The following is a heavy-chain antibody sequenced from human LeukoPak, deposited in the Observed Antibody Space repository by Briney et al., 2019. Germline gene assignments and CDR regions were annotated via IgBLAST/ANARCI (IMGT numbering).Heavy chain of an antibody. CDR3: ARAYSRSSEVDY. Sequence: PSETLSLTCIVSGGSISSSGYYWSWIRQHPGKGLEWIGYIHYSGSTYYNPSLKSRVTISVDTSKNQFSLKVRSVTAADTAVYYCARAYSRSSEVDYWGQGTLVTVSS. D-gene: IGHD6-6*01. V-gene: IGHV4-31*03. CDR1: GGSISSSGYY. CDR2: IHYSGST. J-gene: IGHJ4*02.